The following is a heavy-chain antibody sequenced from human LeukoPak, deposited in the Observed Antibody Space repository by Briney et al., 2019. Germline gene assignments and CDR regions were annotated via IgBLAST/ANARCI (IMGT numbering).Heavy chain of an antibody. CDR3: AKEGYYDRSGYYSDY. V-gene: IGHV1-24*01. D-gene: IGHD3-22*01. CDR2: FDPEKGET. Sequence: ASVKVSCKVSGYTLIELSMHWVRQAPGKGFEWMGRFDPEKGETIYVQKLQGRVTMTEDTSTDTAYMELSSLRSEDTAVYYCAKEGYYDRSGYYSDYWGQGTLVTVSS. J-gene: IGHJ4*02. CDR1: GYTLIELS.